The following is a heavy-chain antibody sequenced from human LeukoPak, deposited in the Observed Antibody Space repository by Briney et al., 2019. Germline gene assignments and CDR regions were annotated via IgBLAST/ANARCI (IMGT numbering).Heavy chain of an antibody. CDR3: ARLASVSWGIYPRYMDV. V-gene: IGHV5-51*01. CDR2: IYVGDSGT. CDR1: GNSFTTHW. Sequence: GESLKISFKGSGNSFTTHWIGWVRQPPGKGLEWMGIIYVGDSGTRYSPAFQGQVTISADKSISTAYLQWGSLKASDTAMYYCARLASVSWGIYPRYMDVWGKGTTVTVSS. J-gene: IGHJ6*03. D-gene: IGHD3-16*01.